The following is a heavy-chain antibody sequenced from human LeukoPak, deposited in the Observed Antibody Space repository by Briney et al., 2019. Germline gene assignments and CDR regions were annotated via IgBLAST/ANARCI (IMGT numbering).Heavy chain of an antibody. CDR3: VYYYGSGSVEY. V-gene: IGHV4-39*01. D-gene: IGHD3-10*01. J-gene: IGHJ4*02. CDR2: FYYSGST. Sequence: PSETLSLTCTVSGGSITSSNYYWGWIRQPPGKGLEWIGSFYYSGSTNYNPSLKSRVTITVDTSKNQFSLKLSSVTAADTAVYYCVYYYGSGSVEYWGQGTLVTVSS. CDR1: GGSITSSNYY.